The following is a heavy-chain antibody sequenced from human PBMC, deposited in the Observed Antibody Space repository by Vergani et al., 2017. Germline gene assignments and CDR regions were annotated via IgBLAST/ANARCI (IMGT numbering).Heavy chain of an antibody. Sequence: QVQLVQSGAEVKKPGASVKVSCKASGYTFTGYYMHWVRQAPGQGLEWMGWINPNSGGTNYAQKFQGRVTMTRDTSISTAYMELSRLRSDDTAVYYCARDKVEAPPSRAPAIYYDGMDVWGQGTTVTVSS. CDR3: ARDKVEAPPSRAPAIYYDGMDV. CDR1: GYTFTGYY. V-gene: IGHV1-2*02. D-gene: IGHD2-2*01. J-gene: IGHJ6*02. CDR2: INPNSGGT.